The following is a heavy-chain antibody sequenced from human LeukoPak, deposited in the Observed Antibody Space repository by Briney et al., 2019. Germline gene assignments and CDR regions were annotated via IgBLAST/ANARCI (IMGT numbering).Heavy chain of an antibody. V-gene: IGHV4-39*02. CDR2: IYYSGTT. J-gene: IGHJ6*03. Sequence: TSETLSLTCTVSGGSISSSSYYWGWIRQPPGKGLEWIGSIYYSGTTYYNPSLRSRVTISVDTSKNQFSLKLSSATAADTAVYYCARDKAGYDFWSDMDVWGKGTTVTVSS. D-gene: IGHD3-3*01. CDR3: ARDKAGYDFWSDMDV. CDR1: GGSISSSSYY.